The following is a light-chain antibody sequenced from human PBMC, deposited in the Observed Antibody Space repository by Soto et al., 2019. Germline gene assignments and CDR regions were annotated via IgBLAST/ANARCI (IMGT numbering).Light chain of an antibody. V-gene: IGKV3-20*01. CDR1: QSVSSSY. J-gene: IGKJ2*01. Sequence: IVLTPSPGTLSSSPGQIATVSFSASQSVSSSYLAWYQQKPGQAPRLLIYGASSRATGIPDRFSGRAYGTEFTFTISSRQSEDFAVYYRHQYDGGPHTFGQGTKVDIK. CDR3: HQYDGGPHT. CDR2: GAS.